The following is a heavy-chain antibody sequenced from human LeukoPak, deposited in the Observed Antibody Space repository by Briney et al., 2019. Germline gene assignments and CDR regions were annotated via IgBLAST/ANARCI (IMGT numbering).Heavy chain of an antibody. V-gene: IGHV3-53*01. Sequence: PGGSLRLSCAASGFTVSSNYMSWVRQAPGKGLEWVSVIYSGGSTYYADSVKGRFTISRDNSKNTLYLQMNSLRAEDTAVYYCAKGAGIYYYYGMDVWGQGTTVTVSS. CDR2: IYSGGST. CDR3: AKGAGIYYYYGMDV. J-gene: IGHJ6*02. CDR1: GFTVSSNY. D-gene: IGHD6-13*01.